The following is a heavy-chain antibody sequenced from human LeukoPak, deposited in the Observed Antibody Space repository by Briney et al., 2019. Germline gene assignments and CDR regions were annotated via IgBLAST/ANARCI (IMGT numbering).Heavy chain of an antibody. J-gene: IGHJ5*02. CDR3: TRDFRNKGLDP. D-gene: IGHD2/OR15-2a*01. CDR2: SSGGGTST. CDR1: GFTLSQYW. Sequence: SGGSLRLSCVASGFTLSQYWMYWVRQAPGKGPVSVSRSSGGGTSTHYADFVQGRFTISRDNAKNTLYLQMNSLRGDDTAVYYCTRDFRNKGLDPWGQGTLVTVSS. V-gene: IGHV3-74*01.